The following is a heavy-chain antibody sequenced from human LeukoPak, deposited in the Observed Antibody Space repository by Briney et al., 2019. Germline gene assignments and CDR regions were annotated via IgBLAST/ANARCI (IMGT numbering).Heavy chain of an antibody. CDR3: AKEKYQLLQHYFQH. V-gene: IGHV3-23*01. J-gene: IGHJ1*01. Sequence: PGGSLRFSCAASGFTFSSYAMSWVRQAPGKGLEWVSAISGSGGGTYYADSVKGRFTISRDNSKNTLYLQMNSLRAEDTAVYYCAKEKYQLLQHYFQHWGQGTLVTVSS. CDR2: ISGSGGGT. D-gene: IGHD2-2*01. CDR1: GFTFSSYA.